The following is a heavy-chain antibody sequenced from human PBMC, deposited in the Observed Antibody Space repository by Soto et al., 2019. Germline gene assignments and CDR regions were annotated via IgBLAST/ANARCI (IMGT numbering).Heavy chain of an antibody. CDR2: IWYDGSNK. CDR1: GFTFSSYG. V-gene: IGHV3-33*01. CDR3: ARPNYGMDV. Sequence: QVQLVESGGGVVQPGRSLRLSCAASGFTFSSYGMHWVRQAPGKGLEWVAVIWYDGSNKYYADSVEGRFTISRDNSKNTLYLQMNSLRAEDTAVYYCARPNYGMDVWGQGTTVTVSS. J-gene: IGHJ6*02.